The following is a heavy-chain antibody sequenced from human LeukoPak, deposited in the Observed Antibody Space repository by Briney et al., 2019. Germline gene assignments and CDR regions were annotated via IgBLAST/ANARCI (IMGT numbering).Heavy chain of an antibody. Sequence: SETLSLTCTVSGGSISSYYWSWIRQPPGKGLEWIGYIYYSGSTNYNPSLKSRVTISVDTSKNQFSLKLSSVTAADTAVYYCARAPDYGDYEVAWFDPWGQGTLVTVSS. J-gene: IGHJ5*02. CDR1: GGSISSYY. V-gene: IGHV4-59*01. CDR2: IYYSGST. D-gene: IGHD4-17*01. CDR3: ARAPDYGDYEVAWFDP.